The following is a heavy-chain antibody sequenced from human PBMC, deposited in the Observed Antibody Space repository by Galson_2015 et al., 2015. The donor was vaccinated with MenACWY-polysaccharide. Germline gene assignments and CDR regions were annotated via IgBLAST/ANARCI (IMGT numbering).Heavy chain of an antibody. CDR2: IYWDDDK. CDR1: GFSLRTSGAG. D-gene: IGHD3-10*01. V-gene: IGHV2-5*02. Sequence: PALVKPTQTLTLTCTFSGFSLRTSGAGVGWIRQPPGKALEWIALIYWDDDKRCSPYLKSRLTITKDTSKNHVVLTMTNMDPVDTATYYCALGSGRTFDFWGQGTLVTVSS. J-gene: IGHJ4*02. CDR3: ALGSGRTFDF.